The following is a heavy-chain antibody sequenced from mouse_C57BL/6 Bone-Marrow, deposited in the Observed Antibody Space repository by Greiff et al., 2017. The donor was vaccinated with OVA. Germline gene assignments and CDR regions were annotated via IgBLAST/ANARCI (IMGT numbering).Heavy chain of an antibody. J-gene: IGHJ1*03. V-gene: IGHV1-81*01. Sequence: QVQLQQSGAELARPGASVKLSCKASGYTFTSYGISWVKQRTGQGLEWIGAIYPRSGNTYYNEKFKGKATLTADKSSSTAYMELRSLTSEDSAVYFCARIYYGNYWYFDVWGTGTTVTVSS. CDR1: GYTFTSYG. CDR2: IYPRSGNT. CDR3: ARIYYGNYWYFDV. D-gene: IGHD2-1*01.